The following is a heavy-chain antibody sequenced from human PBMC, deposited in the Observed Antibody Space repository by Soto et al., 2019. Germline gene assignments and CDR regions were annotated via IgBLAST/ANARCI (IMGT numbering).Heavy chain of an antibody. D-gene: IGHD7-27*01. V-gene: IGHV3-13*01. J-gene: IGHJ3*02. Sequence: GGSLRLSCAASGFTFSSYDMHWVRQATGKGLEWVSAIGNAGDTYYPGSVKGRFTISRENAKNSLYLQMNSLRAGDTAVYYCARDLTGKSAFDIWGQGTMVTVSS. CDR2: IGNAGDT. CDR1: GFTFSSYD. CDR3: ARDLTGKSAFDI.